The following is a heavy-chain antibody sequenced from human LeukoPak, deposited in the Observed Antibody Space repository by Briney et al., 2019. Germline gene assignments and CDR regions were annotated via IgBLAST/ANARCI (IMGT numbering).Heavy chain of an antibody. Sequence: SETLSLTCTVSGGSISSYYWSWIRQPPGKGLEWIGYIYYSGSTNYNPSLKSRVTISVDTSKNQFSLKLSSVTAAGTAVYYCATSSSGWYGDPYYFDYWGQGTLVTVSS. J-gene: IGHJ4*02. CDR2: IYYSGST. D-gene: IGHD6-19*01. CDR3: ATSSSGWYGDPYYFDY. CDR1: GGSISSYY. V-gene: IGHV4-59*01.